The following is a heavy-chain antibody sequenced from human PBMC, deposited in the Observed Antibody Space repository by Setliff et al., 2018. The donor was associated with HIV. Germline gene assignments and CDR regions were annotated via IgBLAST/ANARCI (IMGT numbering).Heavy chain of an antibody. J-gene: IGHJ6*02. CDR3: ARDRELARHYYYGMDV. D-gene: IGHD6-6*01. V-gene: IGHV4-61*02. CDR2: IYTSGST. CDR1: GGSISSGSYY. Sequence: SSETLSLTCTVSGGSISSGSYYWSWIRQPAGKGLEWIGRIYTSGSTNYNPSLKSRVTISVDTSKNQFSLRLSSVTAADTAVYYCARDRELARHYYYGMDVWGQGTTVTV.